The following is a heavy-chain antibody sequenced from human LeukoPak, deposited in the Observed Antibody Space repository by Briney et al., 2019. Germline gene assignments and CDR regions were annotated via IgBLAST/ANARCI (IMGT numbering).Heavy chain of an antibody. CDR2: IYHSVST. V-gene: IGHV4-4*02. CDR3: ARDGLYGDYGYYYYGMDV. D-gene: IGHD4-17*01. Sequence: PSETLSLTCAVSGGSISSSNWWSWVRQPPGKGLEWIGEIYHSVSTNYNPSLKSRVTISVDKSKNQFSLKLSSVTAADTAVYYCARDGLYGDYGYYYYGMDVWGQGTTVTVSS. CDR1: GGSISSSNW. J-gene: IGHJ6*02.